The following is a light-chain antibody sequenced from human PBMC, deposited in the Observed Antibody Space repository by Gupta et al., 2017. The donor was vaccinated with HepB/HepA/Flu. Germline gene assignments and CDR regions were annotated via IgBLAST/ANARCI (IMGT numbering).Light chain of an antibody. CDR2: GAS. CDR1: QSVRSNY. Sequence: ENVLTQSPGTLSLSPGERATLSCGASQSVRSNYLAWYQQKPGQAPRLLIYGASARVTGIPDRFSGSGSGTEFTLTISRLEPEDFAVYYCQQDGSSPWTFGLGTRVEIK. J-gene: IGKJ1*01. CDR3: QQDGSSPWT. V-gene: IGKV3-20*01.